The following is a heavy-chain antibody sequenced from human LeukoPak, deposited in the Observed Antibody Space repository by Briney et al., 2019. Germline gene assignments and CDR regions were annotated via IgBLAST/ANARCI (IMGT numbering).Heavy chain of an antibody. V-gene: IGHV4-38-2*02. CDR2: IYHSGRT. D-gene: IGHD6-19*01. CDR3: AIEWLPTYFFDY. J-gene: IGHJ4*02. CDR1: GYSISSNYY. Sequence: PSETLSLTCTVSGYSISSNYYWGWIRQPPGKGLEWIGSIYHSGRTYYNPSLKSRVTISVDTSKNQFSLKLSSVTAADTAVYYCAIEWLPTYFFDYWGQGTLVTVSS.